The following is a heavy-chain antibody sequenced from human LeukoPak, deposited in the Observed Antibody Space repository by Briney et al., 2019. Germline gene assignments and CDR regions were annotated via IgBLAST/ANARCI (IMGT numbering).Heavy chain of an antibody. CDR1: GYSISSGYY. CDR3: ARRFFRYYFDY. Sequence: SETLSLTCTVSGYSISSGYYWGWIRQPPGKGLEWIGSIYHSGSTYYNPSLKSRVTISVDTSKNQFSLKLSSVTAADTAVYYCARRFFRYYFDYWGQGTLVTVSS. CDR2: IYHSGST. J-gene: IGHJ4*02. V-gene: IGHV4-38-2*02. D-gene: IGHD2/OR15-2a*01.